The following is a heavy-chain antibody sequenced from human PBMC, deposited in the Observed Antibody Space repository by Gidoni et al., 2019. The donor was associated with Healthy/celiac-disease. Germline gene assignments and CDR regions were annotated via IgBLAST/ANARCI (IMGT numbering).Heavy chain of an antibody. CDR2: ISGSGGST. CDR3: ATGPAPGMVRGVNGY. D-gene: IGHD3-10*01. CDR1: GFTFSSYA. V-gene: IGHV3-23*01. Sequence: EVQLLESGGGLVQPGGSLRLSCAASGFTFSSYAMSWVRQAPGKGLEWVSAISGSGGSTYYADSVKGRFTISRDNSKNTLYLQMNSLRAEDTAVYYCATGPAPGMVRGVNGYWGQGTLVTVSS. J-gene: IGHJ4*02.